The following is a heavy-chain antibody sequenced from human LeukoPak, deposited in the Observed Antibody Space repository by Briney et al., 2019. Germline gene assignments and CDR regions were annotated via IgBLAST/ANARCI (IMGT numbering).Heavy chain of an antibody. D-gene: IGHD1-1*01. J-gene: IGHJ4*02. CDR3: AGYNRYYFDY. V-gene: IGHV4-59*01. Sequence: PSETLSLTCTVSGGSISRYYWSWIRQPPGKGLEWIGYIYYRGSTNYNPSLKSRVTISVGTSKNQFSLKLSSVTAADTAVYYCAGYNRYYFDYWGQGTLVTVSS. CDR1: GGSISRYY. CDR2: IYYRGST.